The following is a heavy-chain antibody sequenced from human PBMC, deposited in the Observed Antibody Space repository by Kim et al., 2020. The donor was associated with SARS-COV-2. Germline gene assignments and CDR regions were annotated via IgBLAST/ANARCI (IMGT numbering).Heavy chain of an antibody. V-gene: IGHV3-48*02. D-gene: IGHD3-16*01. J-gene: IGHJ3*01. CDR2: ITKSSTTI. CDR1: GFTFSAYD. Sequence: GGSLRLSCATFGFTFSAYDMNWVRQAPGKGLEWLSFITKSSTTIYYADSVKGRFTISRDNVKNSLYLQMNSLRDEDTALYYCVRDRMGGAFDVWGQGTMV. CDR3: VRDRMGGAFDV.